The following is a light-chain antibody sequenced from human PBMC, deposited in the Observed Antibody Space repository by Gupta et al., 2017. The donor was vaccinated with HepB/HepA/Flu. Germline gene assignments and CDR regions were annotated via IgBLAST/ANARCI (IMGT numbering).Light chain of an antibody. CDR3: QSYGTSPRK. Sequence: EIVLTQSPGTLSLSPGERATLSCRASQTVTNNYLAWYQQRPGQTPRLLIYDATTRATAFPDRFSASGSGTDFTLTISSLEPEDFAVYYCQSYGTSPRKFGQGTKLEIK. V-gene: IGKV3-20*01. J-gene: IGKJ2*01. CDR2: DAT. CDR1: QTVTNNY.